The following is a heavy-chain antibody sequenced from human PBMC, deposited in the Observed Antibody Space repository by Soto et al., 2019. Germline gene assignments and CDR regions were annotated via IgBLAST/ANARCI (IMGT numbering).Heavy chain of an antibody. CDR1: GFTFSSYG. V-gene: IGHV3-33*01. J-gene: IGHJ6*02. CDR3: ARVPLPASYYYYGMDV. CDR2: IWYDGSNK. Sequence: PGGSLRLSCAASGFTFSSYGMHWVRQAPGKGLEWVAVIWYDGSNKYYADSVKGRFTISRDNAKNTLYLQMNSLRAEDTAVYYCARVPLPASYYYYGMDVWGQGTTVTVSS.